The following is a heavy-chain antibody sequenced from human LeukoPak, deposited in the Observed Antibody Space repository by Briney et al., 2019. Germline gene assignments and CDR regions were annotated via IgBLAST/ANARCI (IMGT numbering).Heavy chain of an antibody. CDR3: AKDPDYYGSAGFDY. CDR2: IWYDGSNK. CDR1: GFTFSTYG. V-gene: IGHV3-33*06. Sequence: GGSLRLSCATSGFTFSTYGMHWVRQAPGKGLEWVAVIWYDGSNKYYADSVKGRFTISRDNSKNTLYLQMNSLRAEDMAVYYCAKDPDYYGSAGFDYWGQGTLVTVSS. D-gene: IGHD3-10*01. J-gene: IGHJ4*02.